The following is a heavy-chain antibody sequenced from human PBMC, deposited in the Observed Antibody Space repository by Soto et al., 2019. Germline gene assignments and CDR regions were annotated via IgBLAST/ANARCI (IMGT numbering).Heavy chain of an antibody. D-gene: IGHD4-4*01. CDR2: IWYDGSNK. CDR3: ARDVDYNSNYYYYGMDV. CDR1: GFTFSSYG. J-gene: IGHJ6*02. Sequence: GGSLRLSCAASGFTFSSYGMHWVRQAPGKGLEWVAVIWYDGSNKYYADSVKGRFTISRDNSKNTLYLQMNSLRAEDTAVYYCARDVDYNSNYYYYGMDVWGQGTTVTVSS. V-gene: IGHV3-33*01.